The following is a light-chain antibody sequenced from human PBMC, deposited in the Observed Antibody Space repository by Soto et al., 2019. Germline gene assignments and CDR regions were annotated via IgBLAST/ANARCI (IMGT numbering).Light chain of an antibody. Sequence: LTQPASVSGSPGQSIAISCTGTSSDIGAYDYVSWYQQHPDKAPKLMIYEVSNRPSGVSNRFSGSKSVNTATLTISGLQAEDEADYYCSSHTSSNTRIFGTGTKVTVL. CDR2: EVS. J-gene: IGLJ1*01. CDR3: SSHTSSNTRI. CDR1: SSDIGAYDY. V-gene: IGLV2-14*03.